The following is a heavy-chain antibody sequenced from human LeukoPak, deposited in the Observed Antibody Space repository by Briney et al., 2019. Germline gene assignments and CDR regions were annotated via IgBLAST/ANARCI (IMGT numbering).Heavy chain of an antibody. CDR2: IKQDGIEK. J-gene: IGHJ4*02. Sequence: PGGSLRLSCAASGFMFSSYWMTWVRQAPGKGLECVANIKQDGIEKYYLDSVKGRFTISRDNAKNSLFLQMNSLRNEGTAVYYCVRDAVTAYWGQGTLVTVSS. CDR1: GFMFSSYW. D-gene: IGHD2-21*02. CDR3: VRDAVTAY. V-gene: IGHV3-7*01.